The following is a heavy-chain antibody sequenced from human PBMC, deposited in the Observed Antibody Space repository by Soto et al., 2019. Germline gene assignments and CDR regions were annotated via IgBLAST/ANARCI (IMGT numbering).Heavy chain of an antibody. Sequence: SETLSLTCAVYGGSFSGYYWSWIRQPPGKGLEWIGEINHSGSTNYNPSLKSRVTISVDTSKNQFSLKLSSVTAADTAVYYCARGLEAAASQEEFDYWGQGTLVTVSS. CDR1: GGSFSGYY. CDR2: INHSGST. CDR3: ARGLEAAASQEEFDY. D-gene: IGHD6-13*01. V-gene: IGHV4-34*01. J-gene: IGHJ4*02.